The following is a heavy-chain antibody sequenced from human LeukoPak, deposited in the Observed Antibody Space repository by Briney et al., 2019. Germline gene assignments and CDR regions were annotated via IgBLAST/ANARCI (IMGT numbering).Heavy chain of an antibody. CDR3: ARDRINMMVLGHDSGLDF. J-gene: IGHJ4*02. CDR1: GFSVSEYG. Sequence: GRSLRLPCVGSGFSVSEYGIHWVRQAPGKGLEWVAVVSYDGGHKYYADSVKGRFTISRDTSSDTVSLQMNSLRVEDTAVYYCARDRINMMVLGHDSGLDFWGQGTLVTVSS. CDR2: VSYDGGHK. D-gene: IGHD3-22*01. V-gene: IGHV3-30*03.